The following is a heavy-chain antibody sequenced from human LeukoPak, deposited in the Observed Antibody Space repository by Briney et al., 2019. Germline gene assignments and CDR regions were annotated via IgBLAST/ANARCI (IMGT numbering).Heavy chain of an antibody. CDR1: GFTFSSYA. CDR3: ARDNHYDRSGYYPDY. CDR2: ISYDGSNK. J-gene: IGHJ4*02. Sequence: GRSLRLSCAASGFTFSSYAMHWVRQAPGKGLEWVAVISYDGSNKYYADSVKGRFTISRDNSKNTLYLQMNSLRAEDTAVYYCARDNHYDRSGYYPDYWGQGTLVTVSS. V-gene: IGHV3-30-3*01. D-gene: IGHD3-22*01.